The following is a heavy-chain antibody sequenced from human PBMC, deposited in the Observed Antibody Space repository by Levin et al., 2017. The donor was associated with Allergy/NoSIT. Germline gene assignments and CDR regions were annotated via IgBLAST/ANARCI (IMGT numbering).Heavy chain of an antibody. CDR1: GYSFTSYW. CDR3: ARRARYSGYDLDAFDI. D-gene: IGHD5-12*01. Sequence: GESLKISCKGSGYSFTSYWISWVRQMPGKGLEWMGRIDPSDSYTNYSPSFQGHVTISADKSISTAYLQWSSLKASDTAMYYCARRARYSGYDLDAFDIWGQGTMVTVSS. CDR2: IDPSDSYT. J-gene: IGHJ3*02. V-gene: IGHV5-10-1*01.